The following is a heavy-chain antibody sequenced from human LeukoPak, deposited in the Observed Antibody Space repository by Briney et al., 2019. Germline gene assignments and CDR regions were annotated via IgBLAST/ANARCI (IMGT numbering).Heavy chain of an antibody. CDR2: ISYDGSNK. V-gene: IGHV3-30-3*01. CDR3: ASPLDMKYYFDY. D-gene: IGHD3-9*01. Sequence: GRSLRLSCAASGFTFSSYAMHWVRQAPGKGLEWVAVISYDGSNKYYADSVKGRFTISRDNSKNTLYLQMNSLRAEDTAVYYCASPLDMKYYFDYWGQGTLVTVSS. J-gene: IGHJ4*02. CDR1: GFTFSSYA.